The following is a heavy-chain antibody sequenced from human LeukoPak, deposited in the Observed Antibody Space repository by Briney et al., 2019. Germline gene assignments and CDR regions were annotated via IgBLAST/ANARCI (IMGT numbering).Heavy chain of an antibody. V-gene: IGHV3-33*01. CDR2: IWFEGSKR. CDR1: GFTFNTYG. J-gene: IGHJ4*02. Sequence: GGSLRLSCAASGFTFNTYGMHGVRQTPGRGLEWGSVIWFEGSKRYYTDSVKGRFTISRDNSKSTLFLQMISLRAEASGVYYCARDRAKGRSVDYWGEGTLVTVSS. CDR3: ARDRAKGRSVDY. D-gene: IGHD1-26*01.